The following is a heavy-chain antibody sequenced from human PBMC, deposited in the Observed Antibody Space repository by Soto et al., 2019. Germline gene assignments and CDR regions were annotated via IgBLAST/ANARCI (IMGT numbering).Heavy chain of an antibody. CDR2: IRRSGNST. D-gene: IGHD6-13*01. Sequence: GGSLRLSCAASGFTFRSFAMSWVRQAPGKGLEWVSAIRRSGNSTYYADSVKGRFTISRDNSKNTLYLQMNSLRAEDTAVYYCAKIKGAAGTWYYFDYWGQGTLVTVSS. CDR1: GFTFRSFA. V-gene: IGHV3-23*01. CDR3: AKIKGAAGTWYYFDY. J-gene: IGHJ4*02.